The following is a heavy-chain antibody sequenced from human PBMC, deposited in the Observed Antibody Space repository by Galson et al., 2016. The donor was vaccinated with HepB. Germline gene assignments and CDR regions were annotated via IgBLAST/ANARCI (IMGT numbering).Heavy chain of an antibody. D-gene: IGHD3-3*01. CDR2: IHYSGNT. CDR1: GVSVSSGSHY. CDR3: ARDSLEWYYYIKY. Sequence: SETLSLTCTVSGVSVSSGSHYWSWIRQPPGKGLEWIGDIHYSGNTNYNPSLKSRVTISVDTSKNQFFLKLSSVTAADTAVYYCARDSLEWYYYIKYWGQGTLVTVSS. J-gene: IGHJ4*02. V-gene: IGHV4-61*01.